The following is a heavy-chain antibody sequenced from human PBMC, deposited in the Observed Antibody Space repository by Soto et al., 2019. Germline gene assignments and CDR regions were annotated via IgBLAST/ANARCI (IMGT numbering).Heavy chain of an antibody. Sequence: QAQLVQSGAEVKKPGSSVKVSCTASGGTFGNHAISWVRQAPGQGLEWMGGIIPVLGVGDNAQKFQGRVTITAYTSTNTAYMELSSLRSEDTAHYYCAREAGYSYGYVFDYWGQGTLVIVSS. CDR2: IIPVLGVG. D-gene: IGHD5-18*01. CDR1: GGTFGNHA. J-gene: IGHJ4*02. CDR3: AREAGYSYGYVFDY. V-gene: IGHV1-69*09.